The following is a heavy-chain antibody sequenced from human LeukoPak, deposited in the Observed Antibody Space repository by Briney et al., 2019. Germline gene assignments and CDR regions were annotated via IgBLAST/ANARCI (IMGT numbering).Heavy chain of an antibody. D-gene: IGHD4-23*01. CDR2: INRDGSAT. CDR3: ARVEYSGNGNLY. J-gene: IGHJ4*02. CDR1: GLTFINYW. V-gene: IGHV3-7*01. Sequence: PGGSLRLSCAGSGLTFINYWMTWVRQVPGKGLEWVANINRDGSATSYLPSVRGRFTISKDDVKDSLYLQMDSLRPEDTAIYYCARVEYSGNGNLYWGQGTLVTVSS.